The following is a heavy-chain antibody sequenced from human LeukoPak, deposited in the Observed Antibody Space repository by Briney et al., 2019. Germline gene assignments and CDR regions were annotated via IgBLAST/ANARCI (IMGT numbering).Heavy chain of an antibody. D-gene: IGHD2-15*01. CDR3: VRGYSFGPYGMDV. CDR1: RFPFSSYA. V-gene: IGHV3-64D*09. Sequence: PGGSLRLSCSASRFPFSSYAMHWVRQAPGKGLEYVSAISDSGGSTYYADSVKGRFTISRDNSKNTLYLQMSSLGAEDTAVYFCVRGYSFGPYGMDVRGQGTTVTVSS. J-gene: IGHJ6*02. CDR2: ISDSGGST.